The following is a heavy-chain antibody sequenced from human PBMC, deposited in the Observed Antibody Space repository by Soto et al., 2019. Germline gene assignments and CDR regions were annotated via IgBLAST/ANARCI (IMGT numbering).Heavy chain of an antibody. CDR2: ISYDGSNE. CDR3: AKDISGAIAVAGTGFDY. V-gene: IGHV3-30-3*01. CDR1: GFTFSTYA. D-gene: IGHD6-19*01. Sequence: GGSLRLSCAASGFTFSTYAMHWVRQAPGKGLEWVAVISYDGSNEYYVDSVKGRFTISRDNAKNSLYLQMNSLRAEDTALYYCAKDISGAIAVAGTGFDYWGQGTLVTVSS. J-gene: IGHJ4*02.